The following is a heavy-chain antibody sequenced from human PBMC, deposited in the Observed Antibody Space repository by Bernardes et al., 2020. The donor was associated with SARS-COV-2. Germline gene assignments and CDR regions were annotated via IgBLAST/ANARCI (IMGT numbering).Heavy chain of an antibody. Sequence: GGSLRVSCAASGFTFSSYAMSWVRQAPGKGLEWVSAISGSGGSTYYADSVKGRFTISRDNSKNTLYLQMNSLRAEDTAVYYCAKALSRLGYCSGGSCFPSYYFDYWGQGTLVTVSS. CDR2: ISGSGGST. CDR1: GFTFSSYA. J-gene: IGHJ4*02. V-gene: IGHV3-23*01. D-gene: IGHD2-15*01. CDR3: AKALSRLGYCSGGSCFPSYYFDY.